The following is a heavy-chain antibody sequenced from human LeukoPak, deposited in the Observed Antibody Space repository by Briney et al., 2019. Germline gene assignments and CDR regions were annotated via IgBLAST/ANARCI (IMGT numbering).Heavy chain of an antibody. Sequence: ASVMVSCKASGYTFTNHYIHWVRQAPGQGLEWMGRINPNTGATKYAQKFQGRLSMIRDRSINTAFMDLSRLRYDDTAVYYCARDQGDGGNSFDPWGQGTLVTVSS. CDR2: INPNTGAT. CDR1: GYTFTNHY. D-gene: IGHD4-23*01. CDR3: ARDQGDGGNSFDP. V-gene: IGHV1-2*06. J-gene: IGHJ5*02.